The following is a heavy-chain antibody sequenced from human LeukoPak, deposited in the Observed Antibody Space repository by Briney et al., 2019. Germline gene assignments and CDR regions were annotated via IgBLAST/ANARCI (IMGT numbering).Heavy chain of an antibody. V-gene: IGHV4-59*08. CDR3: ARRLVGAIAAFDI. CDR2: IYYSGST. Sequence: SETLSLTCAVYGGSFSGYYWSWIRQPPGKGLEWIGYIYYSGSTNYNPSLKSRVTISVDTSKNQFSLKLSSVTAADTAVYYCARRLVGAIAAFDIWGQGTMVTVSS. J-gene: IGHJ3*02. CDR1: GGSFSGYY. D-gene: IGHD1-26*01.